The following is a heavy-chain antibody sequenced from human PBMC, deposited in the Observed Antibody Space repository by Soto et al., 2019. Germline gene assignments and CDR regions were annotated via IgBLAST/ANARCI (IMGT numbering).Heavy chain of an antibody. CDR2: ISDRGQSV. Sequence: GGSLRLSCAAAGFTFSSYAMSWVRQAPGKGLEWVSSISDRGQSVFFADSVKGRFTISRDNSNNTLYLQMNSLRADDTAVYYCAAPIGPAGLVRDISFALWGQGTMVTVSS. CDR1: GFTFSSYA. CDR3: AAPIGPAGLVRDISFAL. D-gene: IGHD3-9*01. J-gene: IGHJ3*01. V-gene: IGHV3-23*01.